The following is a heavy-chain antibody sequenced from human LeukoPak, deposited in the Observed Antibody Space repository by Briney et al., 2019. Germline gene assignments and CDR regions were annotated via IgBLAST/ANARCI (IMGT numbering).Heavy chain of an antibody. CDR3: TRHSRVLTAILEYFQH. CDR1: GTSISISDYY. Sequence: SETLSLTCTVSGTSISISDYYWSWIRHPPGKGLEWTGRNCYSRNTYYNPSLKSRVTISVETSKNQFSLMLSSVTATDTAVYYCTRHSRVLTAILEYFQHWGQGTLVTVSS. J-gene: IGHJ1*01. CDR2: NCYSRNT. V-gene: IGHV4-39*01. D-gene: IGHD2-21*02.